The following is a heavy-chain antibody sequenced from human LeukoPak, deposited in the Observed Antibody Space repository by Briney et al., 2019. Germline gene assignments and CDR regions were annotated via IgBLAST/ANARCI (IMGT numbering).Heavy chain of an antibody. CDR1: GGSFSGYY. V-gene: IGHV4-34*01. CDR2: INHSGST. CDR3: ARAKERAFDI. J-gene: IGHJ3*02. Sequence: SETLSLTCAVYGGSFSGYYWSWIRQPPGKGLEWIGEINHSGSTYYNPSLKSRVTISVDRSKNQFSLKLSSVTAADTAVYYCARAKERAFDIWGQGTMVTVSS.